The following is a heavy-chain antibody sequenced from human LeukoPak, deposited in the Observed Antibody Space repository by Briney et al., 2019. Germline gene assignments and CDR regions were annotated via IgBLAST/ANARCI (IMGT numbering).Heavy chain of an antibody. CDR3: TTDGYSTDY. D-gene: IGHD5-18*01. Sequence: GGSLRLSCAASGFTFSNAWMSWVRQAPGKGLEWVGRIKSKTDGGITDYAAPVKGRFTISRDDSKNTLYLQMNSLKTEDTAVYYCTTDGYSTDYWGQGTLVTVSS. CDR1: GFTFSNAW. J-gene: IGHJ4*02. CDR2: IKSKTDGGIT. V-gene: IGHV3-15*01.